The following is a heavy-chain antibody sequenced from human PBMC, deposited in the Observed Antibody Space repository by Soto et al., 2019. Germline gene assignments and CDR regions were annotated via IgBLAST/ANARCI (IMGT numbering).Heavy chain of an antibody. J-gene: IGHJ4*02. V-gene: IGHV4-30-4*01. CDR3: ARTYYDFWSGYYYYFDY. CDR2: IYYSGSS. D-gene: IGHD3-3*01. Sequence: SETLYLPGTVSGCSISSGDYYWSRIREPPGKGLEWFWYIYYSGSSYYNPSLKSRVTISVDTSKNQFSLKLSSVTAADTAVYYCARTYYDFWSGYYYYFDYWGQGTLVTVSS. CDR1: GCSISSGDYY.